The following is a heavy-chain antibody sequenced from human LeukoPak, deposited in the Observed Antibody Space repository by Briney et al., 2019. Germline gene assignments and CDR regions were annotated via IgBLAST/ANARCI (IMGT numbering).Heavy chain of an antibody. CDR3: ARDPGTAMGRALDY. CDR1: GFTFSNYW. J-gene: IGHJ4*02. V-gene: IGHV3-74*01. CDR2: INSDESTT. D-gene: IGHD5-18*01. Sequence: GGSLRLSCAASGFTFSNYWMHWVRQAPGKGLVWVSRINSDESTTTYADSAKGRFTISRDNAKNTLYLQMNSLRAEDTSVYYCARDPGTAMGRALDYWGQGTLVTVSS.